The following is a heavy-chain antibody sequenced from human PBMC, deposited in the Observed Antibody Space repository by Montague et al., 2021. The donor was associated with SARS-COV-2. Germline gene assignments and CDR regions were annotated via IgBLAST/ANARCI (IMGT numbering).Heavy chain of an antibody. CDR2: IHHSGST. Sequence: SETLSLTCTVSGGSFSGYYWSWIRQPPGKGLEWIGEIHHSGSTNYNPSLKSRVTISVDTSKNQFSLKLSSVTAADTAVYYCARGSGLWWVRPPRYYYFDYWGQGTLVTVSS. V-gene: IGHV4-34*01. J-gene: IGHJ4*02. CDR1: GGSFSGYY. D-gene: IGHD2-15*01. CDR3: ARGSGLWWVRPPRYYYFDY.